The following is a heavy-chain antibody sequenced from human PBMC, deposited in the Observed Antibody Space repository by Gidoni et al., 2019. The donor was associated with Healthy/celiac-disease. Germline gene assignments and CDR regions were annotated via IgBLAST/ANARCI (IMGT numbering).Heavy chain of an antibody. Sequence: QVQLVESGGGVVQPGRSLRLSCSASGFTFSSYAMHWVRQASGKGLEWVAVISYDGSNKYYADSVKGRFTISRDNSKNTLYLQMNSLRAEDTAVYYCARGRHGSSNFDYWGQGTLVTVSS. D-gene: IGHD6-6*01. CDR3: ARGRHGSSNFDY. J-gene: IGHJ4*02. CDR2: ISYDGSNK. CDR1: GFTFSSYA. V-gene: IGHV3-30-3*01.